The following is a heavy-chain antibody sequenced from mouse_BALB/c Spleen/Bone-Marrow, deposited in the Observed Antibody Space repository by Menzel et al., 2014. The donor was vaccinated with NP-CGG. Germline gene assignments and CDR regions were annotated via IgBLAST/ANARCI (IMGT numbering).Heavy chain of an antibody. CDR1: GYSFTGYN. V-gene: IGHV1-39*01. Sequence: EVQLQQSGPELEKPGASVKISCKASGYSFTGYNMNWVRQSNGKSLEWIGNIDPHYGGTSYNQKFKDEATLTVDKSSNTAYMQLKSLTSDDSAGYYCASYGNSFGYWGQGTLVTVSA. D-gene: IGHD2-1*01. CDR2: IDPHYGGT. CDR3: ASYGNSFGY. J-gene: IGHJ3*01.